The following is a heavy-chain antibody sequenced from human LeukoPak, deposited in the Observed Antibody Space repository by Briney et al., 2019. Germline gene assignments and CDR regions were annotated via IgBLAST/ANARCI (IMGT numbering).Heavy chain of an antibody. Sequence: PGGSLRLSCAASGFTFSSYGMHWVRQAPGKGLEWVAVISYDGSNKYYADSVKGRFTISRDNSKNTLYLQMNSLRAEDTAVYYCAKDRPDISTVDYYYYGMDVWGQGTTVTVSS. J-gene: IGHJ6*02. CDR3: AKDRPDISTVDYYYYGMDV. CDR1: GFTFSSYG. D-gene: IGHD3-9*01. CDR2: ISYDGSNK. V-gene: IGHV3-30*18.